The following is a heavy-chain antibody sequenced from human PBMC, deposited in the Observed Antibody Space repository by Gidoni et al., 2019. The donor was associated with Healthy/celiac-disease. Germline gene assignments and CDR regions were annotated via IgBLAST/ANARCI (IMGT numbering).Heavy chain of an antibody. V-gene: IGHV5-10-1*03. D-gene: IGHD2-2*01. Sequence: EVQLVQSGAEVKKPGASLMISCKGSGYSFTSYRNSWVRQMPGKGLEWMGRIDPSDSYTNYSPSYQGHVTSSADKSISTAYLQWSSLKASDTAMYYCARRYCSSTSCYYYGMDVWGQGTTVTVS. CDR1: GYSFTSYR. CDR2: IDPSDSYT. J-gene: IGHJ6*02. CDR3: ARRYCSSTSCYYYGMDV.